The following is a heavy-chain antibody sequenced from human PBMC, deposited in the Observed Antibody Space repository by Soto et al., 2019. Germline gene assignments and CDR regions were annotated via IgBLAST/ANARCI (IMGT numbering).Heavy chain of an antibody. D-gene: IGHD2-8*02. CDR2: ISSSGSSI. Sequence: QVQLVESGGGLVKPGGSLRLSCAASGFTFSDYDMSWIRQAPGKGLEWVSYISSSGSSIYYADSVMGRFTISRDNAKKSLYLHMQSLRAEDTAVYYCARPCRYCNGGGPGNWFDPWGQGTLVTVSS. V-gene: IGHV3-11*01. J-gene: IGHJ5*02. CDR1: GFTFSDYD. CDR3: ARPCRYCNGGGPGNWFDP.